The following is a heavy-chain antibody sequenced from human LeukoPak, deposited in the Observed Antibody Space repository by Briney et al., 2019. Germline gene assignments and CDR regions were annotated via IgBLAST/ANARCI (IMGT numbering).Heavy chain of an antibody. Sequence: SQALSLTCTVSGGSISSGDYYWSWIRQPPGKGLEWIGYIYYSGSTYYNPPLKSLVTISVDTSKTQFSLKLSSVTAADTAVYYWARGGFNWFDPWGQGTLVTVSS. CDR2: IYYSGST. V-gene: IGHV4-30-4*01. J-gene: IGHJ5*02. CDR1: GGSISSGDYY. CDR3: ARGGFNWFDP.